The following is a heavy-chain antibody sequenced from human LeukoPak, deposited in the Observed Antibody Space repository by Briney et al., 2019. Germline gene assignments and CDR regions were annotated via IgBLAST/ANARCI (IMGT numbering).Heavy chain of an antibody. CDR2: IDYRGST. Sequence: SDTLSLTCTVSGGSISTYYWSWIRQSPGKGLEWIAYIDYRGSTTYNPSLRSRVTISVDTSRNQFSLKLSSVTAADTAVYYCARSRSGYSYDHAAFEIWGQGTLVTVSS. V-gene: IGHV4-59*07. CDR1: GGSISTYY. D-gene: IGHD5-18*01. J-gene: IGHJ3*02. CDR3: ARSRSGYSYDHAAFEI.